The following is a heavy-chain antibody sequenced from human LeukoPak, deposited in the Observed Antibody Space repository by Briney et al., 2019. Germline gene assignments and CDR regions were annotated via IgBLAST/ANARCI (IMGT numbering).Heavy chain of an antibody. Sequence: GGSLRLSCAASGFTFSSYAMHWVRQAPGKGLEYVSAISSNGGSTYYANSVKGRFTISRDNSKNTLYLQMGSLRAEDMAVYYCARVADWNYGWDYYYMDVWGKGTTVTVS. CDR1: GFTFSSYA. J-gene: IGHJ6*03. CDR2: ISSNGGST. D-gene: IGHD1-7*01. CDR3: ARVADWNYGWDYYYMDV. V-gene: IGHV3-64*01.